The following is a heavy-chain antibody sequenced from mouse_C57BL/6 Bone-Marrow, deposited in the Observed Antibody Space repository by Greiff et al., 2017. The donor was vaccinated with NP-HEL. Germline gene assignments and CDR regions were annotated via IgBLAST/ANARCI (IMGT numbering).Heavy chain of an antibody. CDR3: ARGDYYGSSYEFAY. D-gene: IGHD1-1*01. CDR1: GYTFTSYG. CDR2: IYPRSGNT. V-gene: IGHV1-81*01. Sequence: VQLQESGAELARPGASVKLSCKASGYTFTSYGISWVKQRTGQGLEWIGEIYPRSGNTYYNEKFKGKATLTADKSSSTAYMELRSLTSEDSAVYFGARGDYYGSSYEFAYWGQGTLVTVSA. J-gene: IGHJ3*01.